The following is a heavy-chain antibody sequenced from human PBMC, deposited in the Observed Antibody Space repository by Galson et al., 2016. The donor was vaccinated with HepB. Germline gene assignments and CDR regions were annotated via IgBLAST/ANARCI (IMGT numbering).Heavy chain of an antibody. CDR3: ARDYCCPTTCDANRPYRYNWFDP. D-gene: IGHD2-2*01. Sequence: SVKVSCKASGGSINTYAISWLRQAPGQGPEWLGVIIPISGTASYTQRLLGRFTITADESTNTAYMELSSLRPEDTAVYYCARDYCCPTTCDANRPYRYNWFDPWGQGTLVTVAS. CDR2: IIPISGTA. J-gene: IGHJ5*02. CDR1: GGSINTYA. V-gene: IGHV1-69*13.